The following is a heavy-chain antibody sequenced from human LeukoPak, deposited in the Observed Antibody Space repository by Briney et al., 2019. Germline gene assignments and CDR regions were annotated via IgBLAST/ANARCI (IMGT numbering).Heavy chain of an antibody. D-gene: IGHD3-10*02. Sequence: SETLSLTCADYGGSFSGYYWSWIRQPRGKGLEWIGEINHSGSTNYNPSLKSRVTISVDTSKNQFSLKLSSVTAADTAVYYCARGLTMSHDAFDIWGQGTMVTVSS. CDR3: ARGLTMSHDAFDI. V-gene: IGHV4-34*01. CDR2: INHSGST. J-gene: IGHJ3*02. CDR1: GGSFSGYY.